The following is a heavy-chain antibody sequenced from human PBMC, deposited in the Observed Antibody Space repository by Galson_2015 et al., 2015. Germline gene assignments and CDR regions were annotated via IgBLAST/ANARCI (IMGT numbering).Heavy chain of an antibody. J-gene: IGHJ3*02. CDR2: IWYDGSNK. CDR3: ARDGAVVKNAYDAFEI. CDR1: GFTFSSYG. V-gene: IGHV3-33*01. Sequence: SLRLSCAASGFTFSSYGMHWVRQAPGKGLEWVAVIWYDGSNKYYADSVKGRFTISRDNSKNTLYLQMNSLRAEDTAVYYCARDGAVVKNAYDAFEIWGQGTMVTVSS. D-gene: IGHD2-21*01.